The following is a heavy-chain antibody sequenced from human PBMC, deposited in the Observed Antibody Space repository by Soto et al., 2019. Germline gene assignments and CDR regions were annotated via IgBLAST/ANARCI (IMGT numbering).Heavy chain of an antibody. V-gene: IGHV3-48*02. Sequence: GGSLRLSCVGSGFSFRYHSMNWVRQPPGKGLQWISYISSSSENIYYADSVKGRFTVSRDNAKNTLFLQMNSLRDDDSAIYYCARLPKGSVVTGWGQGSLVTVSS. CDR3: ARLPKGSVVTG. D-gene: IGHD2-21*02. CDR1: GFSFRYHS. CDR2: ISSSSENI. J-gene: IGHJ4*01.